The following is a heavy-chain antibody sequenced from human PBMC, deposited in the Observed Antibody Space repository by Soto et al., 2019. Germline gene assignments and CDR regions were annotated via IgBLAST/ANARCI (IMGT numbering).Heavy chain of an antibody. V-gene: IGHV1-46*01. D-gene: IGHD5-18*01. J-gene: IGHJ5*02. CDR3: ARIVDTAMVTGFDP. CDR2: INPSGGST. Sequence: ECRYTITIYYRHWLRQALGQGLEWMGIINPSGGSTSYAQKFQGRVTMTRDTSTSTVYMELSSLRSEDTAVYYCARIVDTAMVTGFDPWGQGTLVTVSS. CDR1: RYTITIYY.